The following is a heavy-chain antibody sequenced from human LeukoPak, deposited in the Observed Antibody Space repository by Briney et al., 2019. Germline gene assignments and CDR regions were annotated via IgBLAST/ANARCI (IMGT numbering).Heavy chain of an antibody. D-gene: IGHD2-2*01. CDR3: VKGSAASLPYYFDY. V-gene: IGHV3-23*01. CDR2: ITGSGGST. J-gene: IGHJ4*02. Sequence: GGSLRLSCAASGFTLSTYWMNWVRQAPGKGLEWVLAITGSGGSTYYADSVKGRFTISRDNSKNTLYLQMNSLRAEDTAVYYCVKGSAASLPYYFDYWGQGTLVTVSS. CDR1: GFTLSTYW.